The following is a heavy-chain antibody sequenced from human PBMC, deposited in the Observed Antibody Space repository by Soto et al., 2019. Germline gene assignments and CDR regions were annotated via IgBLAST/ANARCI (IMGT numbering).Heavy chain of an antibody. CDR1: GGSFSGYY. D-gene: IGHD3-22*01. CDR2: INHSGST. J-gene: IGHJ4*02. CDR3: ARVPHSSGYYLGPDY. V-gene: IGHV4-34*01. Sequence: SETLSLTCAVYGGSFSGYYWSWIRQPPGKGLEWIGEINHSGSTNYNPSLKSRVTISVDTSKNQFSLKLSSVTAADTAVYYCARVPHSSGYYLGPDYWGQGTLVTVSS.